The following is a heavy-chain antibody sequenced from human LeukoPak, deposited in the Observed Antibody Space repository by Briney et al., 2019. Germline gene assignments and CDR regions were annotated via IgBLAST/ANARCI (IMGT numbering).Heavy chain of an antibody. J-gene: IGHJ4*02. V-gene: IGHV3-23*01. D-gene: IGHD3-10*01. Sequence: PGGPLRLSCVASGFTFDNYAMSWVRQAPGKGLEWVSAITGSGRDTYHADSVKGRFTISRDNSKNTLYLQMNSLRAEDMALYYCAKGSRDSRPYYFDFWGQGTLVTVSS. CDR1: GFTFDNYA. CDR3: AKGSRDSRPYYFDF. CDR2: ITGSGRDT.